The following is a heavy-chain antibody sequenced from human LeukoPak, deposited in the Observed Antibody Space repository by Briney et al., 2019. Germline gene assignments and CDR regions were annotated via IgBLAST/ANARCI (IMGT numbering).Heavy chain of an antibody. CDR2: IFYSGNT. CDR1: GGSISNYD. V-gene: IGHV4-59*01. D-gene: IGHD3-16*01. CDR3: ARGSSFRGHVDY. J-gene: IGHJ4*02. Sequence: PSETLSLTCTVSGGSISNYDWSWIRQPPGKGLEWIGYIFYSGNTNYNPSLKSRVAISVDTSKNQFSLNLSSVTAADTAVYYCARGSSFRGHVDYWGQGTLVTVSS.